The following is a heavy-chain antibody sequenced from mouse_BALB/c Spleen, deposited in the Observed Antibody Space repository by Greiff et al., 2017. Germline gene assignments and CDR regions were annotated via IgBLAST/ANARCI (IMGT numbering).Heavy chain of an antibody. D-gene: IGHD2-4*01. CDR2: IDPENGNT. V-gene: IGHV14-1*02. CDR1: GFNIKDYY. CDR3: ASDYPYAMDY. Sequence: VQLQQSGAELVRPGALVKLSCKASGFNIKDYYMHWVKQRPEQGLEWIGWIDPENGNTIYDPKFQGKASITADTPSNTAYLQLSSLTSEDTAVYYCASDYPYAMDYWGQGTSVTVSS. J-gene: IGHJ4*01.